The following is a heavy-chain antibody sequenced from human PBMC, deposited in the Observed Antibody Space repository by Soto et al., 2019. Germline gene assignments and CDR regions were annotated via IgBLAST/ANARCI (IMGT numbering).Heavy chain of an antibody. CDR1: GCSISSGYY. CDR3: ASYFDWLTDYYYYGMDV. V-gene: IGHV4-38-2*01. J-gene: IGHJ6*02. D-gene: IGHD3-9*01. Sequence: GPVPPMPSETLSLTCAVSGCSISSGYYWGWIRQPPGKGLEWIGSIYHSGSTYYNPSLKSRVTISVDTSKNQFSLKLSSVTAADTAVYYCASYFDWLTDYYYYGMDVWGQGTTVTVSS. CDR2: IYHSGST.